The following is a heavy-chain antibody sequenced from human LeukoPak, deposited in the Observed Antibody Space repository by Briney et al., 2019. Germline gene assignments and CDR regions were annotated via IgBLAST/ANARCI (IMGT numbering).Heavy chain of an antibody. J-gene: IGHJ4*02. CDR3: AREYDSKGRFDY. CDR2: ISSGSSYI. V-gene: IGHV3-21*01. D-gene: IGHD3-22*01. CDR1: EFIFSGHT. Sequence: PGGSLRLSCAVPEFIFSGHTMNWVRQAPGKGPEWVSSISSGSSYIYYADSVKGRLTISRDNANNSVYLQMSSLRDEDMGVYYCAREYDSKGRFDYWGQGTLVTVSS.